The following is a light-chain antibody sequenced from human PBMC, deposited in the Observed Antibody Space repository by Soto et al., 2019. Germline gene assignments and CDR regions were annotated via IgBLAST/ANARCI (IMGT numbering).Light chain of an antibody. CDR2: KAS. Sequence: DIQMNQSPSTLSASVGDRVPITCRARQSISSWLAWYPQKPGKAPKLLIYKASTLKSGVPSRFSGSGSGTEFTLTISSLQPDDFATYYCQQYNSYPWTFGQGTKVDI. CDR3: QQYNSYPWT. J-gene: IGKJ1*01. V-gene: IGKV1-5*03. CDR1: QSISSW.